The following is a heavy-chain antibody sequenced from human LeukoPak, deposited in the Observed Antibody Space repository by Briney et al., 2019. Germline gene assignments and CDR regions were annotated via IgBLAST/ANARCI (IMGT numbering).Heavy chain of an antibody. CDR3: AKGRGGTAMVFPFDY. CDR1: GFSFSSYA. D-gene: IGHD5-18*01. CDR2: ITGSGGNT. Sequence: GGSLRLSCAASGFSFSSYAMSWVRQAPGKGLEWVSEITGSGGNTYYADSVKGRFTISRDNSKNTLYLQMNSLRAEDTAVYYCAKGRGGTAMVFPFDYWGQGTLVTVSS. J-gene: IGHJ4*02. V-gene: IGHV3-23*01.